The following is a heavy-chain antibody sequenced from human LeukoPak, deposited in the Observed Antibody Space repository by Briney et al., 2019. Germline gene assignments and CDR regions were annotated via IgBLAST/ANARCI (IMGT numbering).Heavy chain of an antibody. D-gene: IGHD5-18*01. CDR2: ISSSSSYI. J-gene: IGHJ4*02. CDR1: GFTFSSYS. V-gene: IGHV3-21*01. CDR3: ARDLPWGYDY. Sequence: PGGSLRLSCAASGFTFSSYSMNWVRRAPGKGLEWVSSISSSSSYIYYADSVKGRFTISRDNAKNSLYLQMNSLRAEDTAVYYCARDLPWGYDYWGQGTLVTVSS.